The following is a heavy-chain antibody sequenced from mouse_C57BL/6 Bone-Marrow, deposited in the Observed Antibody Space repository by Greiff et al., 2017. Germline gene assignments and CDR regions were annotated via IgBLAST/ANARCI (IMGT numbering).Heavy chain of an antibody. D-gene: IGHD2-12*01. CDR3: AGYYTPSFDY. J-gene: IGHJ2*01. Sequence: QVQLQQPGAELVRPGTSVKLSCKASGYTFTSYWMHWVKQRPGQGLEWIGVIDPSDSYTNYNQKFKGKATLTVDTSSSTAYMQLSSLTSEDSAVYYCAGYYTPSFDYWGQGTTLTVSS. CDR2: IDPSDSYT. CDR1: GYTFTSYW. V-gene: IGHV1-59*01.